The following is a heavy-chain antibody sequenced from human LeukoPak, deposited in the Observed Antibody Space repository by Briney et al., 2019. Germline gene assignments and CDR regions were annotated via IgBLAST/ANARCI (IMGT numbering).Heavy chain of an antibody. Sequence: SETLSLTCTVSGGSISSSSSYWGWIRQPPGKGLEWIGTTYNSWSSYYNPSLKSRVTISGDTSKNQFSLTVTSVTAADAAVYYCARFSGYTYGYDYWGQGTLVTVSS. CDR2: TYNSWSS. CDR3: ARFSGYTYGYDY. CDR1: GGSISSSSSY. D-gene: IGHD5-18*01. J-gene: IGHJ4*02. V-gene: IGHV4-39*01.